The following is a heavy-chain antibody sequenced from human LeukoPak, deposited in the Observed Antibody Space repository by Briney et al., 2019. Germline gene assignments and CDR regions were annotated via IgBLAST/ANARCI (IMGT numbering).Heavy chain of an antibody. CDR2: ISGDGGST. Sequence: GGSLRLSCAASGFTFDDDAMHWVRQAPGKGLEWVALISGDGGSTYYADSVKGRFTISRDNSKNSLYLQMNSLRTEDTALYYCAKDIGGGYCSGGSCYSGCFDYWGQGTLVTVSS. J-gene: IGHJ4*02. D-gene: IGHD2-15*01. CDR1: GFTFDDDA. V-gene: IGHV3-43*02. CDR3: AKDIGGGYCSGGSCYSGCFDY.